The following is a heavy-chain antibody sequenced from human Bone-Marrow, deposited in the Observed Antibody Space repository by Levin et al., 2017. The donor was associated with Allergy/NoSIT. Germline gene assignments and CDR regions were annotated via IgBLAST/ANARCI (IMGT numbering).Heavy chain of an antibody. CDR3: ARDKPHNWFDP. J-gene: IGHJ5*02. Sequence: LSLTCEASGFTFSNYRIHWVRQVPGEGLVWVSRINTDGSDGVYADSVKGRFTISRDNAKNTVYLEMNSLRAEDTAVYYCARDKPHNWFDPWGQGTLVTVSS. CDR1: GFTFSNYR. V-gene: IGHV3-74*01. CDR2: INTDGSDG.